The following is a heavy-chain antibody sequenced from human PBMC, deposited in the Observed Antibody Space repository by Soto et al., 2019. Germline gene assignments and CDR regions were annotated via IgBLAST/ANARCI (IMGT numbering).Heavy chain of an antibody. D-gene: IGHD5-18*01. Sequence: TLSLTCTVSGASITNDDFFWSWVRQHPDKGLEWLAYITYGGSIYYNPSLRSRLSVSIDKSKSQFSLKVRSVTAADMAVYFCAKMERTQLWLLVQNWGQGLPVTVSS. CDR3: AKMERTQLWLLVQN. V-gene: IGHV4-31*03. J-gene: IGHJ4*02. CDR1: GASITNDDFF. CDR2: ITYGGSI.